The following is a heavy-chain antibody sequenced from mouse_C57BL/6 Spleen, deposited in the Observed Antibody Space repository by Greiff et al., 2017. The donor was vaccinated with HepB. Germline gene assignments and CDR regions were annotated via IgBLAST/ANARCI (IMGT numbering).Heavy chain of an antibody. CDR1: GYTFTDYE. V-gene: IGHV1-15*01. D-gene: IGHD2-1*01. CDR2: IDPETGGT. J-gene: IGHJ3*01. Sequence: QVQLQQSGAELVRPGASVTLSCKASGYTFTDYEMHWVKQTPVHGLEWIGAIDPETGGTAYNQKFKGKAILTADKSSSTAYMELRSLTSEDSAVYYCTRRGGNYVPFAYWGQGTLVTVSA. CDR3: TRRGGNYVPFAY.